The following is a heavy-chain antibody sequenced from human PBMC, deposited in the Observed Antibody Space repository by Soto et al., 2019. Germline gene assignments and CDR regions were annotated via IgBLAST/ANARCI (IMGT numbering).Heavy chain of an antibody. J-gene: IGHJ4*02. CDR3: AKDTLKIYYDSSGYYQW. D-gene: IGHD3-22*01. CDR1: GFTFSSYA. Sequence: EVQLLESGGGLVQPGGSLRLSCAASGFTFSSYAMSWVRQAPGKGLEWVSAISGSGGSTYYADSVKGRFTISRDNSKNTLYLQMNSLRAEDTAVYYCAKDTLKIYYDSSGYYQWWGQGTLVTVSS. V-gene: IGHV3-23*01. CDR2: ISGSGGST.